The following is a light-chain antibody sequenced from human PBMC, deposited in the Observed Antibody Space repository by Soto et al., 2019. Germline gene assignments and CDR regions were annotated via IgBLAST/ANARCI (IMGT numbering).Light chain of an antibody. CDR2: WAS. CDR3: QQYYTAPYT. Sequence: DIVMTQSPESLAVSLGERATIHCKSSQSVLYSSNNNNYLAWFQQKPGQPPNLLIYWASTRESGVPDRFSGSETGTDFTLTISSLQPEEVAVYYCQQYYTAPYTFGQGTKLEIK. J-gene: IGKJ2*01. V-gene: IGKV4-1*01. CDR1: QSVLYSSNNNNY.